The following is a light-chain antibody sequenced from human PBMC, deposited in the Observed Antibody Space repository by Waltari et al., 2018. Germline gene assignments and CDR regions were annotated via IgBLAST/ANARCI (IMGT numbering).Light chain of an antibody. CDR3: QQYHSVPLT. V-gene: IGKV1-33*01. CDR1: QDIKQS. CDR2: DAS. J-gene: IGKJ4*01. Sequence: DIHMTQSPSSLSAPVGDRVTITCQASQDIKQSLNWFHQKPGTAPEVLIFDASNSQTGAPSRFSGSGSGTDFTFTISSLQPEDMGTFYCQQYHSVPLTFGGGTTVEIK.